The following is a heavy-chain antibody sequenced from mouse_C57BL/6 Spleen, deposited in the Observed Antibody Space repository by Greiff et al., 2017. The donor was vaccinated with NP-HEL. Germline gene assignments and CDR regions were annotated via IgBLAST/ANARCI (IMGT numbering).Heavy chain of an antibody. CDR3: ARNPQYYGTGWYFDV. Sequence: VQLQQPGAELVRPGSSVKLSCKASGYTFTSYWMHWVKQRPIQGLEWIGNIDPSDSETHYNQKFKDKATLTVDKSSSTAYMQLSSLTSEDSAVYYCARNPQYYGTGWYFDVWGTGTTVTVSS. CDR2: IDPSDSET. V-gene: IGHV1-52*01. J-gene: IGHJ1*03. D-gene: IGHD1-1*01. CDR1: GYTFTSYW.